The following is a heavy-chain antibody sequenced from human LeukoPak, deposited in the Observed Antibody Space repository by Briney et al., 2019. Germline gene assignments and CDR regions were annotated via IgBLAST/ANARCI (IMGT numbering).Heavy chain of an antibody. CDR3: ARDLHRSRIAVAGNVDY. CDR2: INPNSGGT. V-gene: IGHV1-2*02. CDR1: GYTFTGYY. Sequence: ASVKVSCKASGYTFTGYYMHWVRQAPGQGLEWMGWINPNSGGTNYAQKFQGRVTMTRDTSISTAYMELSSLRSEDTAVYYCARDLHRSRIAVAGNVDYWGQGTLVTVSS. J-gene: IGHJ4*02. D-gene: IGHD6-13*01.